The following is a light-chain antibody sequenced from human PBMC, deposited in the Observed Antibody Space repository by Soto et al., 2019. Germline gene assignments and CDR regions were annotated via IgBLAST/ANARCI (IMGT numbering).Light chain of an antibody. CDR3: QQSYRNPIT. CDR2: AAS. J-gene: IGKJ5*01. Sequence: DTQMTQSPSSLSASVGDRVTITCRASQSISNYLNWYQQKPGKAPNLLIHAASSLQSGVPPRFSGGGSGTDSTLTISSLQPEDFATYFCQQSYRNPITFGQGTRLEIK. V-gene: IGKV1-39*01. CDR1: QSISNY.